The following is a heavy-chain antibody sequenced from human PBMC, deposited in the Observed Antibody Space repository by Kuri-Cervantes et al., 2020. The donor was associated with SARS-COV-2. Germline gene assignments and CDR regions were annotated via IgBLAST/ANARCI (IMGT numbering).Heavy chain of an antibody. D-gene: IGHD2-8*01. CDR1: GFTFSSYA. CDR3: ARDAIVLMVYAIKEDAFDI. Sequence: GGSLRLSCAASGFTFSSYAMHWVRQAPGKGLEWVAVISYGGSNKYYADSVKGRFTISRDNAKNSLYLQMNSLRAEDTAVYYCARDAIVLMVYAIKEDAFDIWGQGTMVTVSS. CDR2: ISYGGSNK. V-gene: IGHV3-30-3*01. J-gene: IGHJ3*02.